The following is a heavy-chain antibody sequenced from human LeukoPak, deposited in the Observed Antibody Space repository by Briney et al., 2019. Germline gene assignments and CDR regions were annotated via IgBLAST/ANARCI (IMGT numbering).Heavy chain of an antibody. CDR3: ARLGVGGFDY. D-gene: IGHD3-3*01. CDR2: INHSGST. V-gene: IGHV4-39*07. CDR1: GGSMNSGSYY. Sequence: SQTLSLTCTVSGGSMNSGSYYWSWIRQPPGKGLEWIGEINHSGSTNYNPSLKSRVTISVDTSKNQFSLKLSSVTAADTAVYYCARLGVGGFDYWGQGTLVTVSS. J-gene: IGHJ4*02.